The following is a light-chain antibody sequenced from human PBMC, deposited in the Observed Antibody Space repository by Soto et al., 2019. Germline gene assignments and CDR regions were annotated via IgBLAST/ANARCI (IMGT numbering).Light chain of an antibody. CDR2: GNT. J-gene: IGLJ2*01. V-gene: IGLV1-40*01. Sequence: QLVLTQPPSVSGAPGQRVTISCTGSSSNIGAYYDVHWYQQLPGAAPKLLIYGNTNRPSGVPDRFSGSKSGASASLAISGLRAEDEADYYCQSFDSSLSAVVFGGGTKLTVL. CDR1: SSNIGAYYD. CDR3: QSFDSSLSAVV.